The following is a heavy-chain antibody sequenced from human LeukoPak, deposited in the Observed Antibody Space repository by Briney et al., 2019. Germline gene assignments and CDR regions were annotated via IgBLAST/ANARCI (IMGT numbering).Heavy chain of an antibody. V-gene: IGHV1-69*04. CDR3: ARATYYYDSSGHYGMDV. CDR2: IIPILGIA. Sequence: SVKVSCKASGGTFSSYAISWVRQAPGQGLEWMGRIIPILGIANYAQKFQGRVTITADKSTSTAYMELSSLRSEDTAVHYCARATYYYDSSGHYGMDVWGQGTTVTVSS. D-gene: IGHD3-22*01. J-gene: IGHJ6*02. CDR1: GGTFSSYA.